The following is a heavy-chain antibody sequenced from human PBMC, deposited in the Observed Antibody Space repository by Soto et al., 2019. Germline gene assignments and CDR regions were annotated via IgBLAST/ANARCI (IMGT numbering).Heavy chain of an antibody. V-gene: IGHV1-69*01. D-gene: IGHD2-15*01. Sequence: QVQLVQSGAEVKKPGSSVKVSCKASGGTFSSYAISWVRQAPGQGLEWMGGIIPIFGTANYAQKFQGRVTITADESTSTAYMELSSLRSEDTAVYYCAXDGYCSGGSCYYYYYGMDVWGQGTTVTVSS. J-gene: IGHJ6*02. CDR1: GGTFSSYA. CDR2: IIPIFGTA. CDR3: AXDGYCSGGSCYYYYYGMDV.